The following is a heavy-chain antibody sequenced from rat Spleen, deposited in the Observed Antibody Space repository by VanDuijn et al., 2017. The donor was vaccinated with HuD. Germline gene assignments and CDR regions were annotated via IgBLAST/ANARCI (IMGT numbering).Heavy chain of an antibody. CDR3: ARRHYGYTDYFDY. CDR2: ISYSGST. D-gene: IGHD1-9*01. Sequence: EVQLQESGPGLVKPSQSLSLTCSVTDYSITTNYWGWIRKFPGNEMEWMGYISYSGSTNYNPSLKSRISITRDTSKNQFFLQLNSVTTEDTATYYCARRHYGYTDYFDYWGQGVMVTVSS. V-gene: IGHV3-1*01. CDR1: DYSITTNY. J-gene: IGHJ2*01.